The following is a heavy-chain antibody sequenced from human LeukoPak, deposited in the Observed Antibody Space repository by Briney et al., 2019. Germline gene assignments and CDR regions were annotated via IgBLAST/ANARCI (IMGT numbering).Heavy chain of an antibody. CDR3: ASPRIAGENYYYYYMDV. J-gene: IGHJ6*03. V-gene: IGHV3-23*01. CDR1: GFTFSSYA. D-gene: IGHD6-13*01. Sequence: PGGSLRLSCAASGFTFSSYAMSRVRQAPGKGLEWVSAISGSGGSTYYADSVKGRFTISRDNSKNTLYLQMNSLRAEDTAVYYCASPRIAGENYYYYYMDVWGKGTTVTVSS. CDR2: ISGSGGST.